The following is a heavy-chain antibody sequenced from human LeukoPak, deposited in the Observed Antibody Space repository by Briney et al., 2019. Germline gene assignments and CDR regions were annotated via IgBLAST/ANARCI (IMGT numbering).Heavy chain of an antibody. V-gene: IGHV1-69*05. D-gene: IGHD4-11*01. CDR3: ALTTVGIFRYFDY. CDR1: GYTFTGYY. J-gene: IGHJ4*02. Sequence: RGSVKVSCKASGYTFTGYYMHWVRQAPGQGLEWMGGIIPIFGTANYAQKFQGRVTITTDESTSTAYMELSSLRSEDTAVYYCALTTVGIFRYFDYWGQGTLVTVSS. CDR2: IIPIFGTA.